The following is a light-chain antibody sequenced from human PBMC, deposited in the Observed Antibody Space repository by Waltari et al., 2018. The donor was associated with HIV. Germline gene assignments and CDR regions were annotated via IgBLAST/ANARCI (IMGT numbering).Light chain of an antibody. CDR3: QHYHSYPVT. J-gene: IGKJ4*01. Sequence: DIQMTQSPSPLSASVVDAVNITCRASQGISNHLAWIQQKPGTAPKSLIFGASILQSWVPSRFRGSGSATDFTLTINNLQAEDFATYFCQHYHSYPVTFGGGTKVE. V-gene: IGKV1-16*01. CDR2: GAS. CDR1: QGISNH.